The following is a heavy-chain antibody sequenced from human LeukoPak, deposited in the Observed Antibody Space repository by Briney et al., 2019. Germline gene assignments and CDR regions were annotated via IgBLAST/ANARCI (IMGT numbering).Heavy chain of an antibody. V-gene: IGHV4-59*01. J-gene: IGHJ4*02. D-gene: IGHD5-18*01. Sequence: PSETLSLTCTVSGGSISSYYWSWLRQPPGKGLEWIGYIYYSGSTNYNPSLKSRVTISVDTSKSQFSLKLNSVTAADTAVYYCARVGRGYSYGPFDSWGQGTLVTVSS. CDR1: GGSISSYY. CDR2: IYYSGST. CDR3: ARVGRGYSYGPFDS.